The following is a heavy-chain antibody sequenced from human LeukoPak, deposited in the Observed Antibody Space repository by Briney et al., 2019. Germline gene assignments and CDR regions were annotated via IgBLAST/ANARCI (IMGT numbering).Heavy chain of an antibody. CDR3: ARVGNSGNYVGGFDY. CDR2: ISSSGST. V-gene: IGHV4-61*09. D-gene: IGHD1-26*01. J-gene: IGHJ4*02. Sequence: SETLSLTCTVSGGSISSGSYYWSWIRQPAGKGLEWIGHISSSGSTNYNPSLKSRVTISVDTSKNQFSLKLSSVTAADTAVYYCARVGNSGNYVGGFDYWGQGTLVTVSS. CDR1: GGSISSGSYY.